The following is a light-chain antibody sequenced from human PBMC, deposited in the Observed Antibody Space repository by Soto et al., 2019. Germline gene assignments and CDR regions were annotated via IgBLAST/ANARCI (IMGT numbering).Light chain of an antibody. V-gene: IGKV1-39*01. Sequence: IQMTQSPSTLSASGGDRVTITCRASQSIASYLNWYQQKKGKAPKXLIYAASSLQSGVPSRFSGSGYGTDFNLTISSLQPENFATYFCQQSYSTPITFGQGTRLEIK. CDR3: QQSYSTPIT. CDR2: AAS. CDR1: QSIASY. J-gene: IGKJ5*01.